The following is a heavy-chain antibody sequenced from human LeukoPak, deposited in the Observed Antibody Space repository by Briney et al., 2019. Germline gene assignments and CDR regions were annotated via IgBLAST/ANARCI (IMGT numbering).Heavy chain of an antibody. D-gene: IGHD6-13*01. CDR2: ISGSGGST. V-gene: IGHV3-23*01. J-gene: IGHJ4*02. Sequence: GWSLRLSCATSGFIFSTYALSWVRQAPGKGLEWASSISGSGGSTYHADSVEGRFTTTRDSSKNTLYLQMNSLRAEDTAIYYCARVIRAAPGKGYFDYWGQGTLVTVSS. CDR1: GFIFSTYA. CDR3: ARVIRAAPGKGYFDY.